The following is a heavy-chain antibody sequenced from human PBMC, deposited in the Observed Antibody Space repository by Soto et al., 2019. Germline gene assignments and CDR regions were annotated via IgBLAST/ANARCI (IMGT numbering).Heavy chain of an antibody. CDR1: EFTISSFA. J-gene: IGHJ6*02. CDR2: ITNQGGST. V-gene: IGHV3-64D*06. D-gene: IGHD1-26*01. CDR3: VKSFVSSISGFSYYYGWYV. Sequence: GGSLRLSCSAAEFTISSFAIHWSPQAPAKGLPTVSPITNQGGSTYYADCVKGRFTMSRDNSKSTLFLQMSSLSPEDTGVYYCVKSFVSSISGFSYYYGWYVWGQGTTVTVSS.